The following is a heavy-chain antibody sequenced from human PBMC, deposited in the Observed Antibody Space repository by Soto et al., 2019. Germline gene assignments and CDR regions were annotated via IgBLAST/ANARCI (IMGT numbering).Heavy chain of an antibody. J-gene: IGHJ4*02. V-gene: IGHV3-21*01. Sequence: GGSLRLSCAASGFTFRSYSMNWVRQAPGKGLEWVSSISSSSSYIYYADSVKGRFTISRDNAKNSLYLQMNSLRAEDTAVYYCARHMGYNWNYLDYWGQGTLVTVSS. CDR1: GFTFRSYS. CDR2: ISSSSSYI. CDR3: ARHMGYNWNYLDY. D-gene: IGHD1-20*01.